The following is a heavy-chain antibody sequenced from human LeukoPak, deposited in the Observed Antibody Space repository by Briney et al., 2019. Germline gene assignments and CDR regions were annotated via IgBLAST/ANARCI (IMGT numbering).Heavy chain of an antibody. J-gene: IGHJ5*01. V-gene: IGHV3-23*01. CDR1: GFTFNSYA. D-gene: IGHD3-10*01. CDR3: AKDAVRGSGRINWFDS. Sequence: QSGGSLRLSCAASGFTFNSYAMSWVRQAPGKGLEWVSAISGSGDSTYYADSVKGRFTISRDNSKNTLYLQMNSLRAEDTAVYYCAKDAVRGSGRINWFDSWGQGTLVTVSS. CDR2: ISGSGDST.